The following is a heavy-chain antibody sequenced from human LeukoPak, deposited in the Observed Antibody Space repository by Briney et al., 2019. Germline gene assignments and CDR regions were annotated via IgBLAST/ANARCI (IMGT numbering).Heavy chain of an antibody. J-gene: IGHJ4*02. V-gene: IGHV3-20*01. CDR2: INWSGGST. D-gene: IGHD5-12*01. Sequence: GGSLRLSCAVSGFPFDDYGMSWVRQAPGKGLEWVCGINWSGGSTGYADSVKGRFTISRDNAKNSLYLQMNSLRAEDTALYHCAAHSGYASSNFDHWGQGALVTVSS. CDR1: GFPFDDYG. CDR3: AAHSGYASSNFDH.